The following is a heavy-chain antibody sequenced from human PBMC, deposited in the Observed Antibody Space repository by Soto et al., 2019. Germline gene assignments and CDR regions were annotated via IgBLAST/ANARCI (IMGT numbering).Heavy chain of an antibody. Sequence: PGESLKISCKGSGYSFTSYWTSWVRQMPGKGLEWMGRIDPSDSYTNYSPSFQGHVTISADKSISTAYLQWSSLKASDTAMYYCARTMVRGVIIAPYYGMDVWGQGTTVTVSS. J-gene: IGHJ6*02. CDR1: GYSFTSYW. CDR3: ARTMVRGVIIAPYYGMDV. D-gene: IGHD3-10*01. CDR2: IDPSDSYT. V-gene: IGHV5-10-1*01.